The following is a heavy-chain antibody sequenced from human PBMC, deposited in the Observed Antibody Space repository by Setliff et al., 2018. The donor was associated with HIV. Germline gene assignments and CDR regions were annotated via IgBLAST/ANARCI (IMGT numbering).Heavy chain of an antibody. D-gene: IGHD3-22*01. V-gene: IGHV4-34*01. CDR1: GGSLSSSY. J-gene: IGHJ6*02. Sequence: SETLSLTCAVYGGSLSSSYWTWIRQAPGKGLEWIGEINHSGTANYNPSLKSRVTMSLDTSKNQFSLKLSSVTAADTAVYFCARVMGGSGYYEIWYYYGLDVWGQGTTVTVSS. CDR3: ARVMGGSGYYEIWYYYGLDV. CDR2: INHSGTA.